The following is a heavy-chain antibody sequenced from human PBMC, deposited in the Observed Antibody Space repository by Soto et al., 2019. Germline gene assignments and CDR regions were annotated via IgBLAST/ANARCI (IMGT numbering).Heavy chain of an antibody. Sequence: PSETLSLTCTVSGGSISSGGYYWSWIRQHPGKGLEWIGYIYYSGSTYYNPSLKSRVTISVDTSKNQFSLKLSSVTAADTAVYYCARDQYYYGSGRFWFDPWGQGTLVTVSS. CDR2: IYYSGST. V-gene: IGHV4-31*03. J-gene: IGHJ5*02. D-gene: IGHD3-10*01. CDR3: ARDQYYYGSGRFWFDP. CDR1: GGSISSGGYY.